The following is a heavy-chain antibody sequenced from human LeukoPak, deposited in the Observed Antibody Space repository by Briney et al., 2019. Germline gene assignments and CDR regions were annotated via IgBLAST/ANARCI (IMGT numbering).Heavy chain of an antibody. Sequence: SGPTLLQPTPTLTLTCTFSGFSLSTSGVGVGWIRQPPVKALEWLALIYWDDDKRYSPSLKSRLSITKDTSKNQVVLTMTNVDPVDTATYYCALTKYTSTTPGWFDPWGQGTLVTVSS. CDR1: GFSLSTSGVG. J-gene: IGHJ5*02. CDR2: IYWDDDK. D-gene: IGHD6-19*01. CDR3: ALTKYTSTTPGWFDP. V-gene: IGHV2-5*02.